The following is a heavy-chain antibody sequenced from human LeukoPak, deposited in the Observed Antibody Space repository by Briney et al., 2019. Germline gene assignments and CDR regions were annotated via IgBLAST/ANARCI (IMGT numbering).Heavy chain of an antibody. Sequence: GGSLRLSCAGSGFTFSSYWMSWVRQAPGKGLEWVANIKQDGSEKYYVDSVKGRFTISRDNAKNSLYLQMNSLRAEDTAVYYCARDRFSGYLLYYFDYWGQGTLVTVSS. CDR1: GFTFSSYW. CDR3: ARDRFSGYLLYYFDY. V-gene: IGHV3-7*01. J-gene: IGHJ4*02. CDR2: IKQDGSEK. D-gene: IGHD3-22*01.